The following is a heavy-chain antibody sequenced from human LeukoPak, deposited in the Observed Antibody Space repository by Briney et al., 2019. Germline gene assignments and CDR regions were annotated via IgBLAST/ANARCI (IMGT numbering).Heavy chain of an antibody. CDR2: VTGGGSNT. J-gene: IGHJ4*02. Sequence: PGGSLRLSCAASGFTFSSYAMSWVRQAPGKGLEWVSSVTGGGSNTYYAGSAGGRFTISRDNAKNTLYLQMNSLRTEDTAVYYCARDGYSSGWRGYFDYWGQGTLVTVSS. V-gene: IGHV3-23*01. CDR3: ARDGYSSGWRGYFDY. CDR1: GFTFSSYA. D-gene: IGHD6-19*01.